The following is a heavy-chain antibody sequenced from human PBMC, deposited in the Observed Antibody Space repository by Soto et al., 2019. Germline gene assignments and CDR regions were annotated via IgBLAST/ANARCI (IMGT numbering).Heavy chain of an antibody. D-gene: IGHD3-22*01. J-gene: IGHJ3*02. V-gene: IGHV1-2*02. Sequence: ASVKVSFKASGYSFTGYYMHWVRQAPGQGLEWMGWINPNSGGTNYAQKFQGRVTMTRNTSISTAYMELSSLRSEDTAVYYCARGLATYYYDSSGYYSIAFEIWSQGTMVTVSS. CDR2: INPNSGGT. CDR3: ARGLATYYYDSSGYYSIAFEI. CDR1: GYSFTGYY.